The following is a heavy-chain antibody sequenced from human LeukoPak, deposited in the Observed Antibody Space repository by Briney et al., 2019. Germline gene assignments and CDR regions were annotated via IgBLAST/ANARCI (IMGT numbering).Heavy chain of an antibody. V-gene: IGHV4-59*12. Sequence: PSETLSLTCTVSGGSISSNYWSWIRQPPGKGLEWIGYIYYSGSTNYNPSLKSRVTISVDTSKIQFSLKLSSVTAADTAVYYCARGKYYYDSSGQDDAFDIWGQGTMVTVSS. D-gene: IGHD3-22*01. J-gene: IGHJ3*02. CDR1: GGSISSNY. CDR2: IYYSGST. CDR3: ARGKYYYDSSGQDDAFDI.